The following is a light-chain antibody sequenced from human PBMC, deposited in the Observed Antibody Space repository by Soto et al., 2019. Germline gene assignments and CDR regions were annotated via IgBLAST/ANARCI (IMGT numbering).Light chain of an antibody. CDR3: CSYAGRGGV. J-gene: IGLJ2*01. Sequence: QSALIQPASVSGSPGHSITISFTGTNSEVGCHNLVSWYQQHPGKAPILMIYEVSKRPAGVSNRYSGSKSHNTASLTISGLQAEDEAGYYCCSYAGRGGVFGGWTQLTVL. V-gene: IGLV2-23*02. CDR1: NSEVGCHNL. CDR2: EVS.